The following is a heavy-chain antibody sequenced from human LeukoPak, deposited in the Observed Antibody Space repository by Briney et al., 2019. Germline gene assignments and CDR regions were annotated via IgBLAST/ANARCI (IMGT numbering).Heavy chain of an antibody. Sequence: GGSLRLSCAASGFSFNSYSMNWVRQAPGKGLEWVSSISSSSSHIYYADSVKGRFTISRDNAKNSLYLQMDSLRAEDTAVYYCARSDGIATAGPFDYWGQGTLVTVS. CDR1: GFSFNSYS. D-gene: IGHD6-13*01. CDR3: ARSDGIATAGPFDY. V-gene: IGHV3-21*04. J-gene: IGHJ4*02. CDR2: ISSSSSHI.